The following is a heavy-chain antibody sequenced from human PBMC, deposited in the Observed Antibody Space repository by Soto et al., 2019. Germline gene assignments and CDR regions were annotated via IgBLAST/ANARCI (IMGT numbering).Heavy chain of an antibody. V-gene: IGHV1-69*01. CDR1: GGTFSSYA. CDR3: AIEIPLFGVVTQRFDY. J-gene: IGHJ4*02. CDR2: IIPIFGTA. D-gene: IGHD3-3*01. Sequence: QVQLVQSGAGVKKPGSSVKVSCKASGGTFSSYAISWVRQAPGQGLEWMGGIIPIFGTANYAQKFQGRVTITADESTSTAYMELSSLRSEDTAVYYCAIEIPLFGVVTQRFDYWGQGTLVTVSS.